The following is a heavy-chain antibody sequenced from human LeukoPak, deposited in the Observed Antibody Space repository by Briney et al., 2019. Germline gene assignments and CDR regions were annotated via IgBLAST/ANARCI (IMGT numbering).Heavy chain of an antibody. CDR1: GGTFSSYA. V-gene: IGHV1-69*13. D-gene: IGHD6-19*01. CDR2: IIPIFGTA. J-gene: IGHJ6*02. Sequence: SVKVSCKASGGTFSSYAISWVRQAPGQGLEWMGGIIPIFGTANYAQKFQGRVTITADESTSTAYMKLSSLRSEDTAVYYCARGISSGWTYYYYYGMDVWGQGTTVTVSS. CDR3: ARGISSGWTYYYYYGMDV.